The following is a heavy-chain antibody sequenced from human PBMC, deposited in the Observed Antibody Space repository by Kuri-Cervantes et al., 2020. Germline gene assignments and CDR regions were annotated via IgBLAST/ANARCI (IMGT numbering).Heavy chain of an antibody. CDR3: ARVRIVVVVAAYFDY. D-gene: IGHD2-15*01. CDR2: IYYSGST. CDR1: GGSISSSSYY. Sequence: SETLSLTCTVSGGSISSSSYYWGWIRQPPGKGLEWIGSIYYSGSTYYNPSLKSRVTISVDTSKNQFSLKLSSVTAADTAVYYCARVRIVVVVAAYFDYWGQGTLVTVSS. V-gene: IGHV4-39*07. J-gene: IGHJ4*02.